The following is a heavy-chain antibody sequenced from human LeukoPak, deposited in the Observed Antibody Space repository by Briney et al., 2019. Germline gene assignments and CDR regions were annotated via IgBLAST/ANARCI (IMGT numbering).Heavy chain of an antibody. CDR1: GFTFSSYW. CDR3: ARGPEYCSGGSCYSGDY. V-gene: IGHV3-74*01. D-gene: IGHD2-15*01. Sequence: GGSLRLSCAASGFTFSSYWMHWVRQAPGKGLVWVSRINSDGSSTSYADSVKGRFTISRDNAKNSLYLQMNSLRAEDTAVYYCARGPEYCSGGSCYSGDYWGQGTLVTVSS. J-gene: IGHJ4*02. CDR2: INSDGSST.